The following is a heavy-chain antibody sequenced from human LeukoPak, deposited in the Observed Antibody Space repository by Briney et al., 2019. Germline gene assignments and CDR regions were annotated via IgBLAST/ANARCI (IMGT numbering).Heavy chain of an antibody. D-gene: IGHD6-13*01. CDR2: INWNGGST. J-gene: IGHJ3*02. CDR3: AREPESSSWSNAFDI. V-gene: IGHV3-20*04. CDR1: GFTFDDYG. Sequence: GGSLRLSCAASGFTFDDYGMSWVRQAPGKGLEWVSGINWNGGSTGYADSVKGRFTISRDNSKNTLYLQMNSLRAEDTAVYYCAREPESSSWSNAFDIWGQGTMVTVSS.